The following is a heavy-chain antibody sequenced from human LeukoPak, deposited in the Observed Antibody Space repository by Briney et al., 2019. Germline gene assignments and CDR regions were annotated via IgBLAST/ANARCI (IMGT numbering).Heavy chain of an antibody. V-gene: IGHV4-59*01. Sequence: SETLSLTCTVSGGSISGYYWSWIRQPPGKGLEWIGYIYYSGSTNYNPSLRGRVTISVDTSESQFSLKLSSVTAADTAVYYCVFGYCSSTSCFMAPSFDYWGQGTLVTVSS. CDR1: GGSISGYY. CDR2: IYYSGST. D-gene: IGHD2-2*01. J-gene: IGHJ4*02. CDR3: VFGYCSSTSCFMAPSFDY.